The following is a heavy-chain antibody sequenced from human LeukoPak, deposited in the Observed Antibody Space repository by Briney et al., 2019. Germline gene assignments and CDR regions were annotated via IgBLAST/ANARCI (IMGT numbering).Heavy chain of an antibody. CDR2: TYYRSKWYN. J-gene: IGHJ5*02. V-gene: IGHV6-1*01. CDR3: ARGTGYSDNWFDP. Sequence: SQTLSLTCAISGDSFSSNSVTWNWIRQSPSRGLEWLGRTYYRSKWYNDYAISVKSRITINPDTSKNHFSLQLNSVTPEDTAVYYCARGTGYSDNWFDPWGQGTLVTVSS. D-gene: IGHD2-21*01. CDR1: GDSFSSNSVT.